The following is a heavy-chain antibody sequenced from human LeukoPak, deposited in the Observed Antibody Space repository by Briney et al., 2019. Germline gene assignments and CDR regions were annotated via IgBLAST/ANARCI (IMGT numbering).Heavy chain of an antibody. Sequence: PSETLSLTCTVSGGSISSSSYYWGWIRQPPGKGLEWIGSIYYSGSSYYNPSLKSRVTMSVDTSKNQFSLKLSSVTAADTAVYYCARGIAVAGAGDNWFDPWGQGTLVTVSS. J-gene: IGHJ5*02. CDR1: GGSISSSSYY. CDR2: IYYSGSS. V-gene: IGHV4-39*07. D-gene: IGHD6-19*01. CDR3: ARGIAVAGAGDNWFDP.